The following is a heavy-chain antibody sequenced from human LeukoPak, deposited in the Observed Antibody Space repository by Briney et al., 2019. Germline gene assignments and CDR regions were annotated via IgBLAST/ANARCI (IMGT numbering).Heavy chain of an antibody. CDR3: ARDERDCSSTSCYWVY. V-gene: IGHV3-21*01. J-gene: IGHJ4*02. CDR2: IGSSNNYT. CDR1: GFTFSSYT. Sequence: PGGSMRLSCAASGFTFSSYTMTWVRRAPGKGLEWVSSIGSSNNYTHYADSMKGRVTISRDNAKNSLYLQMDSLRVEDTAVYYCARDERDCSSTSCYWVYWGQGTLVIVSS. D-gene: IGHD2-2*01.